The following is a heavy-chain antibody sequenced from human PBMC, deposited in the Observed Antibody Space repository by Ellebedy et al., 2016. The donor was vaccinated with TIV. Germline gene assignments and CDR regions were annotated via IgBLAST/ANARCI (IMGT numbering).Heavy chain of an antibody. Sequence: PGGSLRLSCAASGFTFDNYAMHWVRQAPGKVLEWVSGISWNSGSIGYADSVKGRFTISRDNAKNSLYLQMNSLRAEDTALYYCAKDIRGGSYSGMDVWGQGTTVTDSS. CDR2: ISWNSGSI. V-gene: IGHV3-9*01. D-gene: IGHD1-26*01. J-gene: IGHJ6*02. CDR1: GFTFDNYA. CDR3: AKDIRGGSYSGMDV.